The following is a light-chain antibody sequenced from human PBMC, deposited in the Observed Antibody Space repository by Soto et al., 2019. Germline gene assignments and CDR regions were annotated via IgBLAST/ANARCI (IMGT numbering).Light chain of an antibody. V-gene: IGLV2-14*01. J-gene: IGLJ2*01. CDR1: SSDVGGYNY. CDR3: SSYTSSSTLV. Sequence: QSARTHPASVSGSPGQSITISCTGTSSDVGGYNYVSWYQQHPGKAPKLMIYDVSNRPSGVSNRFSGSKSGNTASLTISGLQAEEEADYYCSSYTSSSTLVFGGGTKVTVL. CDR2: DVS.